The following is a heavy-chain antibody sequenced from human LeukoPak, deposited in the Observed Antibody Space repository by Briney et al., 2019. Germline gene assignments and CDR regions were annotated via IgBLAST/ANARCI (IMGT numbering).Heavy chain of an antibody. CDR3: ASKFPYDSSGYYEDY. J-gene: IGHJ4*02. CDR1: GGSISSSSYY. CDR2: IYYSGST. Sequence: SETLSLTCTVSGGSISSSSYYWGWIRQPPGKGLEWIGSIYYSGSTYYNPSLKSRVTISVDTSKNQFSLKLSSVTAADTAVYYCASKFPYDSSGYYEDYWGQGTLVTVSS. V-gene: IGHV4-39*01. D-gene: IGHD3-22*01.